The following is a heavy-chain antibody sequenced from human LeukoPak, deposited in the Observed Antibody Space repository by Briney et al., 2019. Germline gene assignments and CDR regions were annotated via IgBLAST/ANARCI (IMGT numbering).Heavy chain of an antibody. CDR1: GGSIRTNTYY. CDR2: IHHRGTT. CDR3: ASVTYSDYQHFDN. D-gene: IGHD1-26*01. V-gene: IGHV4-39*07. J-gene: IGHJ4*02. Sequence: SETLSLTCTVSGGSIRTNTYYWGWVRQPPGKGLEWIGEIHHRGTTYYLPSLKSRVTMSVDTSKNHCSLELSSVSAADTAVYYWASVTYSDYQHFDNWGQGILVIVSS.